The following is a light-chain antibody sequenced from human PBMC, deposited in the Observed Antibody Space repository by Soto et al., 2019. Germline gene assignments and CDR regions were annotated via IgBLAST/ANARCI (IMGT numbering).Light chain of an antibody. V-gene: IGLV2-8*01. J-gene: IGLJ1*01. CDR2: VVS. CDR3: CSHTPNYTYV. CDR1: SSDVGKYDY. Sequence: QSVLTQPPSASGSPGQSVTISCTGTSSDVGKYDYVSWFQHHPGKAPKLIIYVVSKRPSGVPDRFSGSKSGNTASLTISGLQAEDEADYYCCSHTPNYTYVFGTGTQLTVL.